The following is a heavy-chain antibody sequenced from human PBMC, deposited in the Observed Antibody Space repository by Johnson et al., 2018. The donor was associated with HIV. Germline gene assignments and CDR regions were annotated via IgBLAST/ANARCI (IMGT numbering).Heavy chain of an antibody. Sequence: QVQLVESGGGVVQPGRSLRLSCAASGFTFSSYAMHWVRQAPGKGLEWVAVIWYDGSNKYYADSVKGRFTISRDNSKNTLYLQMNSLRAEDTAVYYCARGERFGGTQEAFDIWGQGTMVTVSS. CDR3: ARGERFGGTQEAFDI. V-gene: IGHV3-33*08. D-gene: IGHD1-26*01. CDR1: GFTFSSYA. CDR2: IWYDGSNK. J-gene: IGHJ3*02.